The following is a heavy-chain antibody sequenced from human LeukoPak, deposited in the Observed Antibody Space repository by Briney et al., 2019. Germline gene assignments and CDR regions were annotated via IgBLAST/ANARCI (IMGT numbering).Heavy chain of an antibody. V-gene: IGHV4-38-2*01. J-gene: IGHJ6*03. CDR1: GYSISSGYY. Sequence: SETLSLTCAVSGYSISSGYYWGWSRQPPGKGREWIGSIYHSGSTYYNPSLKSRVNISVDTSKNQFSLKLSSVTAADTAVYYCARVDRNYYYYYMDVWGKGTTVTVSS. CDR3: ARVDRNYYYYYMDV. CDR2: IYHSGST.